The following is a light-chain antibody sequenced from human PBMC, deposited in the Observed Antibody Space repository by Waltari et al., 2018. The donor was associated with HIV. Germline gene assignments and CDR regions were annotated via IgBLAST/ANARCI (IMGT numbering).Light chain of an antibody. CDR1: NSAVGSYNL. CDR3: CSYAGSNTFV. Sequence: QSALTQPASVSGSPGQSIIISCTGTNSAVGSYNLFYWSQQHPGKAPKLMIYEGSKRPSGVSNRFSGSKSGNTASLTISGLQAEDEADYYCCSYAGSNTFVFGTGTKVTVL. V-gene: IGLV2-23*03. J-gene: IGLJ1*01. CDR2: EGS.